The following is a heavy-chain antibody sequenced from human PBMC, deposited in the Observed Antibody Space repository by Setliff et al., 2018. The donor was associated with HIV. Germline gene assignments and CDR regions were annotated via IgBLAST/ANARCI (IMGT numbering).Heavy chain of an antibody. CDR2: INPHSGNT. J-gene: IGHJ5*02. V-gene: IGHV1-2*02. D-gene: IGHD6-19*01. Sequence: ASVKVSCKVSGYTLTDLSVHWVRLAPGLGLEWMGWINPHSGNTDFAQRFQGRITMTRDTSINTVYMDLSRLTSDDTGIYYCARGGALSGFFFPNWLDPWGQGTLVTVSS. CDR1: GYTLTDLS. CDR3: ARGGALSGFFFPNWLDP.